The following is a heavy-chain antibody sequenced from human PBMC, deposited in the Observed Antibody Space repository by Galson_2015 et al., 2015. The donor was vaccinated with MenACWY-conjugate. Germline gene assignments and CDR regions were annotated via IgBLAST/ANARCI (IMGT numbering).Heavy chain of an antibody. J-gene: IGHJ5*02. V-gene: IGHV5-51*01. Sequence: QSGAEVKKPGESLKISCKASGYRFTNSWIAWVRQMPGKGLEWMGIIYPSDSDTRYSPSFQGQVTISADKSIDTAYLQWSSLKASDTAMYYCARQGSSSSWLDPWGQGTLVTVSS. D-gene: IGHD6-6*01. CDR3: ARQGSSSSWLDP. CDR1: GYRFTNSW. CDR2: IYPSDSDT.